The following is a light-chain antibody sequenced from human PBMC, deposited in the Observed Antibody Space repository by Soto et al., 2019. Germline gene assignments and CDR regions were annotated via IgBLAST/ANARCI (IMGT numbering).Light chain of an antibody. CDR1: QSVSSN. CDR2: GAS. V-gene: IGKV3-15*01. J-gene: IGKJ4*01. Sequence: ETVMTQSPATLSASPGESATLSCGASQSVSSNLGWYQQKPGQAPRLLIYGASTSATGVAARFSGTWSGTQFPLTISSLHPEDFAVYYCKQYNDWPLTFGGGTKVEIK. CDR3: KQYNDWPLT.